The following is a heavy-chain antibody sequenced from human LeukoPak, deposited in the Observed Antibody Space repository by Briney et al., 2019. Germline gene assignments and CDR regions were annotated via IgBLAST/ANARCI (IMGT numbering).Heavy chain of an antibody. CDR2: IYNSGST. CDR1: DGSISIYY. J-gene: IGHJ4*02. Sequence: SETLSLTCTVLDGSISIYYWSWIRQPPGKGLEWIGYIYNSGSTNYNPSLKGRLGISIDTSKNQFSLNLNSVTAADTAVYYCATGPDYYNSSSYYPYYWGQGTLVTVSS. V-gene: IGHV4-59*12. D-gene: IGHD3-22*01. CDR3: ATGPDYYNSSSYYPYY.